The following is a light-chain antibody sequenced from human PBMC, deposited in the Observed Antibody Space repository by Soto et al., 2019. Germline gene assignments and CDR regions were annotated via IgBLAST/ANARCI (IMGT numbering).Light chain of an antibody. CDR2: DAS. J-gene: IGKJ4*01. Sequence: EIVLTQSPATLSLSPGEGATLSCRASQSVDSYLVWYQQKPGQAPRLLISDASNRATGIPARFSGSGSGTDFTLTISSLEPEDFALYYCQQRRSWPLTFGGGTKVEIK. V-gene: IGKV3-11*01. CDR3: QQRRSWPLT. CDR1: QSVDSY.